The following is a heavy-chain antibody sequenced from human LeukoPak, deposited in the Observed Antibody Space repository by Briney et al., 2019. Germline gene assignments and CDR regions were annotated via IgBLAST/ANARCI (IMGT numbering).Heavy chain of an antibody. J-gene: IGHJ2*01. D-gene: IGHD5-12*01. Sequence: SETLSLTCTVSGGSNSSYYWSWIRQPPGKGLEWIGYIYYSGSTNYNPSLKSRVTISVDTSKNQFSLKLSSVTAADTAVYYCARDRSGFVWYFDLWGRGTLVTVSS. CDR3: ARDRSGFVWYFDL. CDR1: GGSNSSYY. CDR2: IYYSGST. V-gene: IGHV4-59*01.